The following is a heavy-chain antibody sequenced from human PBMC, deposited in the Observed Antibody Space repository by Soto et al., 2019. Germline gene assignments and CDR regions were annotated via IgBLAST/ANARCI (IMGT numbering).Heavy chain of an antibody. D-gene: IGHD2-21*02. CDR2: IYHSGST. J-gene: IGHJ6*02. V-gene: IGHV4-4*02. CDR3: ARDLWGYCGTDCYPLNV. CDR1: GGFISSSNW. Sequence: SETLSVTCAVSGGFISSSNWWSWVRHAAGKGLEWIGEIYHSGSTNYNPSLKSRVTISVDKSKNQFSLKLSSVTAADTAVYYCARDLWGYCGTDCYPLNVWGQGTTVT.